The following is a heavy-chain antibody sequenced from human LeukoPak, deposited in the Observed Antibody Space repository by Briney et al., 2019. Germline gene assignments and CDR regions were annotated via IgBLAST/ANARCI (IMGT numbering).Heavy chain of an antibody. D-gene: IGHD4/OR15-4a*01. CDR1: GSSISSYY. V-gene: IGHV4-4*07. Sequence: SETLSLTCTVSGSSISSYYWSWIRQPAGKGLEWIGRIYTSGSINYNPSLKSRVTMSVDTSKNQFSLKLSSVTAADTAVYYCARESANLDFDYWGQGTLVTVSS. J-gene: IGHJ4*02. CDR3: ARESANLDFDY. CDR2: IYTSGSI.